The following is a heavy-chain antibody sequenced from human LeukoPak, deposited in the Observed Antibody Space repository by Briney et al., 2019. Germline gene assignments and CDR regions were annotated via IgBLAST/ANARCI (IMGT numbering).Heavy chain of an antibody. V-gene: IGHV3-23*01. CDR1: GFTFSSYA. CDR2: ISGGGGST. D-gene: IGHD3-10*01. J-gene: IGHJ6*02. Sequence: PGGSLRLSCAASGFTFSSYAMSWVRQAPGKGLEWVSAISGGGGSTYYADSVKGRFTISRDNSKNTLYLQMNSLRAEDTAVYYCARARVTMVRGVPYYYYGMDVWAQGTTVTVSS. CDR3: ARARVTMVRGVPYYYYGMDV.